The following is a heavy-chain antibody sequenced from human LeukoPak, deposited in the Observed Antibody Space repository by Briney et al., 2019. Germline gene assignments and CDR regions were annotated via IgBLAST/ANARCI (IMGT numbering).Heavy chain of an antibody. Sequence: PGGSLRLSCAASGFIFSSYWMSWVRQAPGKGLEWVANIKQDGSEKYYVDSVKGRFTISRDNAKNSLYPQMNSLRAEDTAVYYCAKVTYGSGTYGAFDYWGQGTLVTVSS. CDR3: AKVTYGSGTYGAFDY. V-gene: IGHV3-7*03. D-gene: IGHD3-10*01. J-gene: IGHJ4*02. CDR2: IKQDGSEK. CDR1: GFIFSSYW.